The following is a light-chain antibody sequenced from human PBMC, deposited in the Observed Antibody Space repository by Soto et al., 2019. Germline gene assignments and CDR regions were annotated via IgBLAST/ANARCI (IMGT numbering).Light chain of an antibody. V-gene: IGLV2-14*01. CDR1: SSDVGGYNY. CDR3: SSHTSGSVKG. Sequence: QSVLTQPASVSGSPGQSITISCTGTSSDVGGYNYVSWYQQHPGKAPKLMIYEVINRTSGVSNRFSGSKSGYRASLSISGLHAEHGADYYFSSHTSGSVKGLGTRIKVTVL. J-gene: IGLJ1*01. CDR2: EVI.